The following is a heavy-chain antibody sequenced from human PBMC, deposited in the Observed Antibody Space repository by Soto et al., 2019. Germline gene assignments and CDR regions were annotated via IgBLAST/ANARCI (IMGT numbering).Heavy chain of an antibody. Sequence: EVQLVESGGGLVKPGGSLRLSCAASGFTFSSYSMNWVRQAPGKGLEWVSSISSSSSYIYYADSVKGRFPISRDNAKNSLYLQMNSLRAEDTAVYYCASSRFWDWSLPDWGQGTMVTVSS. CDR3: ASSRFWDWSLPD. CDR1: GFTFSSYS. D-gene: IGHD3-3*01. V-gene: IGHV3-21*01. CDR2: ISSSSSYI. J-gene: IGHJ3*01.